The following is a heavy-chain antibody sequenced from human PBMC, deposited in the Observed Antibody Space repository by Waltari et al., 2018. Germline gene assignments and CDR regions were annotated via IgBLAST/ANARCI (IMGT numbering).Heavy chain of an antibody. J-gene: IGHJ3*02. CDR3: ARAKRSIDAFDI. CDR2: IYYSGST. Sequence: QVQLQESGPGLVKPSETLSLTYTVSGGSISSSYWSWIRQPPGKGLEWIGYIYYSGSTNYNPSLKSRVTISVDTSKNQFSLKLSSVTAADTAVYYCARAKRSIDAFDIWGQGTMVTVSS. CDR1: GGSISSSY. V-gene: IGHV4-59*01.